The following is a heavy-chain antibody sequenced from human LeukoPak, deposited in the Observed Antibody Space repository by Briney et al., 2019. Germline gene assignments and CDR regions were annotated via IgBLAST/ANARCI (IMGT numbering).Heavy chain of an antibody. CDR2: IYYSGST. D-gene: IGHD6-13*01. V-gene: IGHV4-59*01. J-gene: IGHJ4*02. CDR3: ARLGDSSSSNYFDS. Sequence: PSETLSLTCTVSGGSISGYYWSWIRQPPGKGLECIGYIYYSGSTNYNPSLKSRVTMSVDTSKNQFSLKLTSVTAADTAVYYCARLGDSSSSNYFDSWGQGTLVTVSS. CDR1: GGSISGYY.